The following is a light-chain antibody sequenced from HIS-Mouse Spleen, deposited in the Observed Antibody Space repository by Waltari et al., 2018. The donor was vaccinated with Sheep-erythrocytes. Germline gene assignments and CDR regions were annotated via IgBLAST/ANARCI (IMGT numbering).Light chain of an antibody. J-gene: IGLJ1*01. Sequence: QSALTQPRSVSGSPGQSVTISCTGTSSDVGGYNYVSWYQQHPGKAHKLMIYDVSKRPSGVRDRFSGSKTGNTASLTISGLQAEDEADYSCCSYAGSYKHVFATGTKVTVL. CDR1: SSDVGGYNY. CDR3: CSYAGSYKHV. V-gene: IGLV2-11*01. CDR2: DVS.